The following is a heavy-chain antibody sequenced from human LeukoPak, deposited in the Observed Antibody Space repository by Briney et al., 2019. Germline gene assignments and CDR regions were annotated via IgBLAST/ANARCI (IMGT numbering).Heavy chain of an antibody. CDR1: GFTSSTYW. V-gene: IGHV3-74*01. Sequence: TGGSLGLSCAASGFTSSTYWIHWVRQAPGKGLMWVSRINSDGSSTSYADSVKGRFTISRDNAKNTVYLHMNSLKVEDTAVYYCARSYYGDYEDFWGQGTLVAVSS. D-gene: IGHD4-17*01. J-gene: IGHJ4*02. CDR2: INSDGSST. CDR3: ARSYYGDYEDF.